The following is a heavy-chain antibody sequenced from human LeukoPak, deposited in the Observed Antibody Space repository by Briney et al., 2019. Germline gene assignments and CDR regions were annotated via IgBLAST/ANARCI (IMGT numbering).Heavy chain of an antibody. CDR1: GYTFSSYY. V-gene: IGHV1-46*01. CDR3: ARDYWGGLLAY. Sequence: GASVKVSCKASGYTFSSYYMHWVRQAPGQGLEWMGIINPSGGSTSYAQKFQGRVTMTRDTSTSTVYMELSSLRSEDTAVYYCARDYWGGLLAYWGQGTLVTVSS. D-gene: IGHD3-22*01. J-gene: IGHJ4*02. CDR2: INPSGGST.